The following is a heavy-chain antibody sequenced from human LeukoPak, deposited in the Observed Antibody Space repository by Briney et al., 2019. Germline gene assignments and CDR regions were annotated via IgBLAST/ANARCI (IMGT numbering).Heavy chain of an antibody. Sequence: PGGSLRLSCAASGFTFSSYEMNWVRQAPGKGLEWVSGINWNGGSTGYADSVKGRFTIARDNAKNSLYLQMNSLRAEDTALYYCARVGYSYGRFDYWGQGTLVTVSS. J-gene: IGHJ4*02. CDR1: GFTFSSYE. CDR2: INWNGGST. V-gene: IGHV3-20*04. D-gene: IGHD5-18*01. CDR3: ARVGYSYGRFDY.